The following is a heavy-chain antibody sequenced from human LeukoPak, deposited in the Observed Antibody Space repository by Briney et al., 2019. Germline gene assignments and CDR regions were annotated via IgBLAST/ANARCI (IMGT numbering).Heavy chain of an antibody. V-gene: IGHV6-1*01. CDR1: GDSVSSNSAA. D-gene: IGHD6-13*01. CDR3: AREYSTYPYYYYGMDV. J-gene: IGHJ6*02. Sequence: SQTLSLTCAISGDSVSSNSAAWNWIRQSPSRGLEWLGRTYYRSKWYNDYAVSVRSRITINPDTSKNQFSLQLNFVTPEDTAVYYCAREYSTYPYYYYGMDVWGQGTTVTVSS. CDR2: TYYRSKWYN.